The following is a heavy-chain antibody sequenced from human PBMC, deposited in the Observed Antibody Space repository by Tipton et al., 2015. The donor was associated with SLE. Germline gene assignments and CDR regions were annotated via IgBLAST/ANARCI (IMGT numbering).Heavy chain of an antibody. CDR3: ARRGTGGRSYDY. CDR2: IYYSGNT. CDR1: GGSISITSYY. V-gene: IGHV4-39*01. D-gene: IGHD7-27*01. Sequence: TLSLTCTVSGGSISITSYYWGWIRQSPGKGLEWIGNIYYSGNTYYNPSLKTPVTISVDTSKNQFSLKLGSVTAADTAVYYCARRGTGGRSYDYWGQGTLVTVSS. J-gene: IGHJ4*02.